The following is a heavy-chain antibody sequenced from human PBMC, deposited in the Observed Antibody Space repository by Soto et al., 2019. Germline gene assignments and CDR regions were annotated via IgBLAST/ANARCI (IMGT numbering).Heavy chain of an antibody. V-gene: IGHV3-30*18. CDR1: GFTFSSYG. D-gene: IGHD4-17*01. CDR3: AKVHASVYGDYDVGAEYFQH. Sequence: QVQLVESGGGVVQPGRSLRLSCAASGFTFSSYGMHWVRQAPGKGLEWVAVISYDGSNKYYADSVKGRFTISRDNSKNTLYLQMNSLRAEDTAVYYCAKVHASVYGDYDVGAEYFQHWGQGTLVTVSS. J-gene: IGHJ1*01. CDR2: ISYDGSNK.